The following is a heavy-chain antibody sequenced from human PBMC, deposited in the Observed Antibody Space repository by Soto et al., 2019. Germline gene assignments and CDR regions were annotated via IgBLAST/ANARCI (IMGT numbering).Heavy chain of an antibody. CDR3: ARPTGGSSSGRYYYGMDV. D-gene: IGHD6-13*01. CDR1: GGTFSSYA. Sequence: QVQLVQSGAEVKKPGSSVKVSCKASGGTFSSYAISWVRQAPGQGLEWMGGIIPIFGTANYAQKFQGRFKINEEESTSTAYMEMRRLRSEDTAVYYCARPTGGSSSGRYYYGMDVWGQGTTVTVSS. CDR2: IIPIFGTA. J-gene: IGHJ6*02. V-gene: IGHV1-69*01.